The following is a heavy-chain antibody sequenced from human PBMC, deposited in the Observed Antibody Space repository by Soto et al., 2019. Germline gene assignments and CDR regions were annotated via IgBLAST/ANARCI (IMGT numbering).Heavy chain of an antibody. V-gene: IGHV4-39*01. CDR1: GDSISRSIYY. J-gene: IGHJ4*02. Sequence: PSETLSLTCSVCGDSISRSIYYWGWIRQPPGKGLEWIGSIYYSGTTYYNPSLKSRVTISVDTSKNQFSLKLTSVTAADTAVYYCATHPGYYGSGSYCFDYWGQGTLVTVSS. CDR3: ATHPGYYGSGSYCFDY. CDR2: IYYSGTT. D-gene: IGHD3-10*01.